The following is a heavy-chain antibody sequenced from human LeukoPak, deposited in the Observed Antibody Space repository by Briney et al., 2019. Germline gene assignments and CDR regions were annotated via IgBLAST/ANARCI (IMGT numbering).Heavy chain of an antibody. CDR1: GFTFSNYG. CDR3: AKDIEEWLVKGGGCFDY. D-gene: IGHD6-19*01. Sequence: GGSLRLSCAGSGFTFSNYGMHWVRQAPGKGLEWVAVISYDGSNKYYADSVKGRFTISRDNSKNTLYLQMNSLRAEDTAVYYCAKDIEEWLVKGGGCFDYWGQGTLVTVSS. CDR2: ISYDGSNK. V-gene: IGHV3-30*18. J-gene: IGHJ4*02.